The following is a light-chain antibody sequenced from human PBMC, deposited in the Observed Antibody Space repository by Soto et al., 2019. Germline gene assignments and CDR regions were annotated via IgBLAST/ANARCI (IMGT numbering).Light chain of an antibody. CDR2: DVN. V-gene: IGLV2-11*01. CDR1: SNDIGSFDY. J-gene: IGLJ3*02. Sequence: QSALTQPPSVSGSPGQSVTISCSGTSNDIGSFDYVSWYQHLPGKAPKLMIYDVNKRPSGVPDRFSASKSGNTASLTISGLQADDEADYYCCSYAGISLFWVFGGGTQLTVL. CDR3: CSYAGISLFWV.